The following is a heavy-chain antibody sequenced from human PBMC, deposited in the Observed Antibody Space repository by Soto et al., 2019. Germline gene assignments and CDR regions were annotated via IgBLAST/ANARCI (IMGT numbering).Heavy chain of an antibody. V-gene: IGHV3-23*01. D-gene: IGHD3-22*01. CDR3: AKDRTYYYDSSGYYPNGMDV. J-gene: IGHJ6*02. CDR2: ISGSGGST. CDR1: GFTFSSYA. Sequence: LRLSCAASGFTFSSYAMSWVRQAPGKGLEWVSAISGSGGSTYYADSVKGRFTISRDNSKNTLYLQMNSLRAEDTAVYYCAKDRTYYYDSSGYYPNGMDVWGQGTTVTVSS.